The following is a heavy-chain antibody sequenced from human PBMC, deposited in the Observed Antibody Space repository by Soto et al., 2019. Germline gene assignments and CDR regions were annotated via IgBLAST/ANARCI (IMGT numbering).Heavy chain of an antibody. Sequence: QVQLVQSVTEVKKPGASVQVSCKASGYSFTSYGINWVRQAPGQGLEWMGWISTYNGDTNYAQKFQGRVTMTTDTSTTTAYMELRRLTSDDTAVYFCARGDSTGSPRGWFDPWGQGTVGTVSS. CDR1: GYSFTSYG. CDR2: ISTYNGDT. CDR3: ARGDSTGSPRGWFDP. J-gene: IGHJ5*02. D-gene: IGHD6-19*01. V-gene: IGHV1-18*04.